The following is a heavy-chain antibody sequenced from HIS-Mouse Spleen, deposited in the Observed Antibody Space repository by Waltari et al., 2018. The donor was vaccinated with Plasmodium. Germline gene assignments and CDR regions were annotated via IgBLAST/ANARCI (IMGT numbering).Heavy chain of an antibody. Sequence: QVQLQQWGAGLLKPSETLSLTCAVYGGSFSGYYWSWIRQPPGTGLEWIGEINHSGSTNYDPSLKSRVTISVDTVKNQFSLKLSSVTAADTAVYYCARVTSSGVYWYFDLWGRGTLVTVSS. CDR3: ARVTSSGVYWYFDL. CDR2: INHSGST. CDR1: GGSFSGYY. D-gene: IGHD3-3*01. J-gene: IGHJ2*01. V-gene: IGHV4-34*01.